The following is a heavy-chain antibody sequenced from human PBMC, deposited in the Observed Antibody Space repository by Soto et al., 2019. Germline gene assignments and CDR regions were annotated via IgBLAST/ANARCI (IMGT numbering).Heavy chain of an antibody. CDR3: AWGTPSPLIVRSSRGPWFDP. V-gene: IGHV4-59*08. J-gene: IGHJ5*02. Sequence: SETLSLTCTVSGGSIIGSYYWSWIRQPPGKGLEWIGHIYYSGSTNYNPSPKSRVTISVDTSQMEVSLKLRSVTAADTAVYFCAWGTPSPLIVRSSRGPWFDPWGQGTLVTVSS. CDR2: IYYSGST. CDR1: GGSIIGSYY. D-gene: IGHD2-15*01.